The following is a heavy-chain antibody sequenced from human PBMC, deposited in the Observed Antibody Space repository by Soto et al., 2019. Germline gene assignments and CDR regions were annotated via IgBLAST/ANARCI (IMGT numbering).Heavy chain of an antibody. V-gene: IGHV3-74*01. CDR3: AKDGPCSTSCYRYYYGVDV. J-gene: IGHJ6*02. D-gene: IGHD2-2*01. Sequence: GRSLRLSYAASGLIFSKYWMHWIRQAPGKGLVCVARINSDGGSTAYADSVKGRFTISRDNSKNTLYLQMNSLRAEDTAVYYCAKDGPCSTSCYRYYYGVDVWGQGTTVTVSS. CDR1: GLIFSKYW. CDR2: INSDGGST.